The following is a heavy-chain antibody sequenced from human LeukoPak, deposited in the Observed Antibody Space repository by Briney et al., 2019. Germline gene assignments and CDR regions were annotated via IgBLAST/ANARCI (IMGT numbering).Heavy chain of an antibody. Sequence: SETLSLTCTVSGGSISSYFWSWIRQPPGKGLEWIGYIYSSGITNYNSSLKSRVTISVDTSKRQFSLRLNSMTAADTAVYYCARDKSDDSSSDIWGQGTMVTVSS. CDR3: ARDKSDDSSSDI. J-gene: IGHJ3*02. CDR1: GGSISSYF. D-gene: IGHD6-13*01. CDR2: IYSSGIT. V-gene: IGHV4-59*01.